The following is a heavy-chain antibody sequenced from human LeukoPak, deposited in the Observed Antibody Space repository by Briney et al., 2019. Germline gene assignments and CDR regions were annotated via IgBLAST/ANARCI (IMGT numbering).Heavy chain of an antibody. CDR3: ARGGWGKYYYYYYGMDV. V-gene: IGHV3-33*01. Sequence: GGSLRLSCAASGFTFSSYGMLWVRQAPGKGLEWVAVIWCDGSNKYYADSVKGRFTISRDNSKNTLYLQMNSLRAEDTAVYYCARGGWGKYYYYYYGMDVWGQGTTVTVSS. CDR2: IWCDGSNK. CDR1: GFTFSSYG. J-gene: IGHJ6*02. D-gene: IGHD3-16*01.